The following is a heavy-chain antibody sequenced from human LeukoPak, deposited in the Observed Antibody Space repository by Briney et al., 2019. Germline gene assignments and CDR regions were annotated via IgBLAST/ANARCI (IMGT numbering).Heavy chain of an antibody. CDR2: ITWDGGET. CDR3: VKDNFYDSNLSDP. CDR1: GFTFDDYN. J-gene: IGHJ5*02. V-gene: IGHV3-43*01. D-gene: IGHD3-22*01. Sequence: EGSLRLSCAASGFTFDDYNMIWVRQTPGKGLELVSLITWDGGETFYADSVQGRFTISRDNTRDSLYLHMTSLKVEDTAFYYCVKDNFYDSNLSDPWGQGTLVTVSS.